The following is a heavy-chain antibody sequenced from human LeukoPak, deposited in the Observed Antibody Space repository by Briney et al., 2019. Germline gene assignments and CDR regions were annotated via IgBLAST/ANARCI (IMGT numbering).Heavy chain of an antibody. CDR1: GYSFNSYW. CDR2: IYPGDSDT. CDR3: ARHSSSLYYYYGMDV. J-gene: IGHJ6*02. D-gene: IGHD6-6*01. V-gene: IGHV5-51*01. Sequence: GESLKISCKGSGYSFNSYWIGWVRQMPGKGLEWMGIIYPGDSDTRYSPSFQGQVTISADKSISTAYLQWSSLKASDTAMYYCARHSSSLYYYYGMDVWGQGTTVTVSS.